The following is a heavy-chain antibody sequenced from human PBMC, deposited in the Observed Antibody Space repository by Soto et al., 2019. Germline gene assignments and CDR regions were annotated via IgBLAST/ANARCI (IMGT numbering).Heavy chain of an antibody. CDR3: ARDRYYSDSSGYCDY. V-gene: IGHV1-2*02. CDR1: GYTFTGYY. Sequence: ASVKVSCKASGYTFTGYYMHWVRQAPGQGLEWMGWINPNSGGTNYAQKFQGRVTMTRDTSISTAYMELSRLRSDDTAVYYCARDRYYSDSSGYCDYWGQGTLVTVSS. D-gene: IGHD3-22*01. CDR2: INPNSGGT. J-gene: IGHJ4*02.